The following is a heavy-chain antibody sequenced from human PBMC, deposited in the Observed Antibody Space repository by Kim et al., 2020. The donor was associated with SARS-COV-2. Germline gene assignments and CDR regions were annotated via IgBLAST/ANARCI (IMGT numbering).Heavy chain of an antibody. D-gene: IGHD3-10*01. CDR3: ARAVYYGSGSYSDY. V-gene: IGHV3-66*01. Sequence: GGSLRLSCAASGFTVSSNYMSWVRQAPGKGLEWVSVIYSGGSTYYADSVKGRFTISRDNSKNTLYLQMNSLRAEDTAVYYCARAVYYGSGSYSDYWGQGTLVTVSS. CDR1: GFTVSSNY. CDR2: IYSGGST. J-gene: IGHJ4*02.